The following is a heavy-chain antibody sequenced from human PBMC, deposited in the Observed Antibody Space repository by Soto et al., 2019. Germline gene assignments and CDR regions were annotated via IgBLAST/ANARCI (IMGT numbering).Heavy chain of an antibody. CDR3: ATLYRVRFLEWPDADY. V-gene: IGHV3-23*01. CDR1: GFTFSSYA. CDR2: ISGSGGST. D-gene: IGHD3-3*01. J-gene: IGHJ4*02. Sequence: GGSLRLSCAASGFTFSSYAMSWVRQAPGKGLEWVSAISGSGGSTYYADSVKGRFTISRDNSKNTLYLQMNSLRAEDTAVYYCATLYRVRFLEWPDADYWGQGTLVTVSS.